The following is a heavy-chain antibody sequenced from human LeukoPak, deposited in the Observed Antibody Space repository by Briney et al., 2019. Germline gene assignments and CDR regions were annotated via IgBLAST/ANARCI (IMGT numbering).Heavy chain of an antibody. V-gene: IGHV4-31*03. CDR3: ARGLGITGTYYFGY. D-gene: IGHD1/OR15-1a*01. CDR2: IYYSGST. CDR1: GGSISSGGYY. J-gene: IGHJ4*02. Sequence: SETLSLTCTVSGGSISSGGYYWSWIRQHPGKGLEWIGYIYYSGSTYYNPSLKSRVTISVDTSKNQFSLKLSSVTAADTAVYYCARGLGITGTYYFGYWGQGTLVTVSS.